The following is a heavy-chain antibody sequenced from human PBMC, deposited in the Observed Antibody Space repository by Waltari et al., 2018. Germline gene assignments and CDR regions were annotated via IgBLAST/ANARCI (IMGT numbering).Heavy chain of an antibody. D-gene: IGHD3-3*01. Sequence: EVQLVESGGGVVQSGASLRLPCPASGSSFSNFAMSCVRQVPGKGLEWVSSITGSADNTYDADAVRGRFTISRDNSKNTLYLQMDGLRAEDTAIYYCAKVPYDNFWTGYFFFDLWGQGAQVTVSS. V-gene: IGHV3-23*04. CDR3: AKVPYDNFWTGYFFFDL. CDR1: GSSFSNFA. J-gene: IGHJ1*01. CDR2: ITGSADNT.